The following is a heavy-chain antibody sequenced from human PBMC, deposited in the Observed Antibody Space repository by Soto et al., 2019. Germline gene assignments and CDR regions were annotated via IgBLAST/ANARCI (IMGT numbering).Heavy chain of an antibody. D-gene: IGHD2-21*02. J-gene: IGHJ4*02. CDR1: GDTFTDYY. CDR3: ARGGHVVVVTAALDY. CDR2: VNPSGGHT. V-gene: IGHV1-46*01. Sequence: QVQLVQSGAEVKKPGASVKVSCKASGDTFTDYYIHWVRQAPGQGLDWMGTVNPSGGHTTYAQHFPGRMTMTRDTTNSTLYMELTSLTSEDTDVYYCARGGHVVVVTAALDYWGQGTLVTVSS.